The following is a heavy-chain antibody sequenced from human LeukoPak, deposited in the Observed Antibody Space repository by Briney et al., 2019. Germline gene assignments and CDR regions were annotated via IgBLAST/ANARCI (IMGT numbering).Heavy chain of an antibody. CDR1: GFTFSSYS. CDR2: ISSSSSYI. D-gene: IGHD3-16*01. Sequence: GGSLRLSCAASGFTFSSYSMNWVRQAPGKGLEWVSSISSSSSYIYYADSVKGRFTISRDNSKNTLYLQMNSLRAEDTAVYYCAKDRRRGENYFDYWGQGTLVTVSS. CDR3: AKDRRRGENYFDY. J-gene: IGHJ4*02. V-gene: IGHV3-21*01.